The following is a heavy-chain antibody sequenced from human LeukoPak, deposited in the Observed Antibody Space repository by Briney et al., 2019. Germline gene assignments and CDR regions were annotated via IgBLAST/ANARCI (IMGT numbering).Heavy chain of an antibody. CDR1: GFTFTNYW. V-gene: IGHV3-7*02. CDR2: INQDGSEK. CDR3: AKFSSTRNFEH. J-gene: IGHJ4*02. Sequence: GGSLRLSCAASGFTFTNYWMSWVRQAPGKGLEWVAHINQDGSEKYYVDSVKGRFTISRDNAENSLYLQMNSLRADDTAVYYCAKFSSTRNFEHWPEGTVVTVSS. D-gene: IGHD6-6*01.